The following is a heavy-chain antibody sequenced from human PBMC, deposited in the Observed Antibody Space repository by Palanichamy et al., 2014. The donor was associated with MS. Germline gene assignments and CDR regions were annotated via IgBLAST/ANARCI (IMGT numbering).Heavy chain of an antibody. D-gene: IGHD3-22*01. J-gene: IGHJ4*02. Sequence: QVHLVESGGGVVQPGRSLRLSCAASGFSFSSYGVHWVRQAPGKGLEWVAVIWYDGSNKYYADSVKGRFTISRDNSKNTLYLQMNSLRAEDTAVYYCARDSGSGYSDPRYYFDFWGQGTLVTVSS. CDR2: IWYDGSNK. CDR1: GFSFSSYG. CDR3: ARDSGSGYSDPRYYFDF. V-gene: IGHV3-33*01.